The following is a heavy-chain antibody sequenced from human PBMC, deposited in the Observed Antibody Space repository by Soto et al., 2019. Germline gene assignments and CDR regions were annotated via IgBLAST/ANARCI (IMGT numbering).Heavy chain of an antibody. CDR2: ISYGGSNN. CDR3: ANCPIKWTVTNYYFYY. D-gene: IGHD4-17*01. CDR1: GFTFSSYG. Sequence: QVQLVESGGGVVQPGRSLRLSCAASGFTFSSYGMHWVRQAPGKGLEWVAVISYGGSNNYYADSVKGQFTISKDNSKHTLYLQVNSLRAGDTAVYYCANCPIKWTVTNYYFYYWGQGTLVRVSS. V-gene: IGHV3-30*18. J-gene: IGHJ4*02.